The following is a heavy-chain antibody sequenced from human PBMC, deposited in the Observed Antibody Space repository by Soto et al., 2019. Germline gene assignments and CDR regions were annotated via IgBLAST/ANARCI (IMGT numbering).Heavy chain of an antibody. J-gene: IGHJ5*02. D-gene: IGHD3-22*01. CDR1: GYTFTSYY. CDR3: ARDRITMIVGENWFDP. Sequence: ASVKVSCKASGYTFTSYYMHLVRQAPGQGLEWMGIITPSGGSTSYAQKLQGRVTMTRDTSTSTVYMELSSLRSEDTAVYYCARDRITMIVGENWFDPWGQGTLVTVSS. CDR2: ITPSGGST. V-gene: IGHV1-46*01.